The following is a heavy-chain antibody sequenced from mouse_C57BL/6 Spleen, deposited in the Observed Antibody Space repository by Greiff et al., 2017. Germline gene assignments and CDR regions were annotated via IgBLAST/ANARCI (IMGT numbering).Heavy chain of an antibody. V-gene: IGHV1-52*01. J-gene: IGHJ2*01. CDR3: ARGAYYGSLDY. CDR2: IDPSDSET. D-gene: IGHD1-1*01. Sequence: QVQLKQPGAELVRPGSSVKLSCKASGYTFTSYWMHWVKQRPIQGLEWIGNIDPSDSETHYNQKFKDKATLTVDKSSSTAYMQLSSLTSEDSAVYYCARGAYYGSLDYWGQGTTLTVSS. CDR1: GYTFTSYW.